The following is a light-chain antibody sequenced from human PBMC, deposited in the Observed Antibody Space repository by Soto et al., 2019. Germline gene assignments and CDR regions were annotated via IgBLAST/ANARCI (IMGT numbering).Light chain of an antibody. V-gene: IGLV2-14*01. J-gene: IGLJ3*02. CDR3: SSYTSSSTLRV. Sequence: QLVLTQPASVSGSPGQSITISCTGTSSDVGAYNYVSWYQQHPGKVPKLMLYGVSNRPSGVSNRFSGSKSGNTASLTISGLQAEDEAEYYCSSYTSSSTLRVFGGGTKVTVL. CDR2: GVS. CDR1: SSDVGAYNY.